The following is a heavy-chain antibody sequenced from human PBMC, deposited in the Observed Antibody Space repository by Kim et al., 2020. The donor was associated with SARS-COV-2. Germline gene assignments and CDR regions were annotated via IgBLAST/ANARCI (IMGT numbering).Heavy chain of an antibody. V-gene: IGHV3-33*08. CDR2: IWYDGINK. J-gene: IGHJ4*02. CDR3: ARPRWGYTAMDSGGFDY. CDR1: GFTFSSYG. D-gene: IGHD5-18*01. Sequence: GGSLRLSCAASGFTFSSYGMHWVRQAPGKGLEWVAVIWYDGINKYYADSVKGRFTISRDNSKNTLYLQMNSLRAEDTAVYYCARPRWGYTAMDSGGFDYWGQGTLVTVSS.